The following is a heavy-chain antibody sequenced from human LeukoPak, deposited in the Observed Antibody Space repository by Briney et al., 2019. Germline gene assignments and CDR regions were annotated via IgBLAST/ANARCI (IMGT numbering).Heavy chain of an antibody. CDR2: ISPKRGDT. Sequence: GASVKVSCKTSGYTFTDYSLHWVRQAPGQGLEWLGRISPKRGDTKYAQKFQGRVTMTRDTSISTAYMELSRLTSDDTAVYYCARVHTHYYDSSAYYVENPVFDYWGQGTLVTVSS. J-gene: IGHJ4*02. CDR3: ARVHTHYYDSSAYYVENPVFDY. D-gene: IGHD3-22*01. CDR1: GYTFTDYS. V-gene: IGHV1-2*06.